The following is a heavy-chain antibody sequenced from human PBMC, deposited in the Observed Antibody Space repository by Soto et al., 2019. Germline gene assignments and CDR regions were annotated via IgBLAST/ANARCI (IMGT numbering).Heavy chain of an antibody. CDR2: ISAYNGNT. J-gene: IGHJ5*02. V-gene: IGHV1-18*04. D-gene: IGHD2-15*01. Sequence: ASVKVSCKASGYTFTSYGISWVRQAPGQGLEWMGWISAYNGNTNYAQKLQGRVTMTTDTSTSTAYMELRSLRSDDTAVYYCAIDRSSGGSRNWFDPWGQGTLVTVSS. CDR3: AIDRSSGGSRNWFDP. CDR1: GYTFTSYG.